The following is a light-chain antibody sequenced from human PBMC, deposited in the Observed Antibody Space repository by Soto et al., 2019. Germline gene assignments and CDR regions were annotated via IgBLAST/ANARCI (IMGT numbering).Light chain of an antibody. V-gene: IGLV2-14*01. CDR1: SSDVGGYNY. CDR3: SSYTSTSTLYV. J-gene: IGLJ1*01. Sequence: QSALTQPASVSGSPGQSITISCTGTSSDVGGYNYVSWYRQHPGKAPKLMIYEVSNRPSGFSNRFSGSKSGNTAPLTISGLQAEDEADYYCSSYTSTSTLYVFGTGTKVTVL. CDR2: EVS.